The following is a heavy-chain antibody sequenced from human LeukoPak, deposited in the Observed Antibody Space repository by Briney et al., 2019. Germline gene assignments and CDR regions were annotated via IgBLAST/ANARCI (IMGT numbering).Heavy chain of an antibody. J-gene: IGHJ4*02. D-gene: IGHD6-19*01. Sequence: GGSLRLSCAASGFTFSSYVMHWVRQAPGKGLEYVSVISSNGGTTYYPNSVKGRFTIPRDNSKNTLYLQMGSLRVEDMAVYYCRAVAGTSALDYWGQGTLVTVSS. V-gene: IGHV3-64*01. CDR2: ISSNGGTT. CDR3: RAVAGTSALDY. CDR1: GFTFSSYV.